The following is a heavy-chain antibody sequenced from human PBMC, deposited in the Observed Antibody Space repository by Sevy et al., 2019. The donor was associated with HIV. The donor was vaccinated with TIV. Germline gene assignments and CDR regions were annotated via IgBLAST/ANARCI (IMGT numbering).Heavy chain of an antibody. CDR3: AKTPMTEAAPYFDF. J-gene: IGHJ4*02. D-gene: IGHD6-19*01. CDR2: INWNSGSL. Sequence: GGSLRLSCAGSGFTFEDYALHWVRQAPGQGLERVAGINWNSGSLDYADSVKGRFTISRDDAKNSLYLQMDTLRTEDTALYYCAKTPMTEAAPYFDFWGQGTLVTVSS. V-gene: IGHV3-9*01. CDR1: GFTFEDYA.